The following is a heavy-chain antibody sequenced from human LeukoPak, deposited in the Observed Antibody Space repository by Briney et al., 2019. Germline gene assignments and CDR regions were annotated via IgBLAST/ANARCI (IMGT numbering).Heavy chain of an antibody. CDR1: GFSFTDYP. V-gene: IGHV3-48*02. Sequence: PGGSLRLSCATSGFSFTDYPMNWVRQAPGKGLEWISNIRTTAEGAKYAYYADSVKGRVTISRDDGKNTLCLHMNSLRDDDTAVYYCATDKRYAFDYWGQGILVTVSS. D-gene: IGHD3-9*01. J-gene: IGHJ4*02. CDR3: ATDKRYAFDY. CDR2: IRTTAEGAKYA.